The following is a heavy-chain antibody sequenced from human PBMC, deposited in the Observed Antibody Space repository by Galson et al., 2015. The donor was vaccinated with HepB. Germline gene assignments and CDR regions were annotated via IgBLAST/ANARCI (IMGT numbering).Heavy chain of an antibody. Sequence: SLRLSCAASGFTFTNCAMSWVRQAPGEGLEWVSGISGSGGGAYYADSVKGRFTISRDNSKNTLYLQMDSLRAEDTAVYYCAAGREDIVLNPPFKFSTAYWGQGTLVTVSS. V-gene: IGHV3-23*01. J-gene: IGHJ4*02. D-gene: IGHD2-15*01. CDR3: AAGREDIVLNPPFKFSTAY. CDR2: ISGSGGGA. CDR1: GFTFTNCA.